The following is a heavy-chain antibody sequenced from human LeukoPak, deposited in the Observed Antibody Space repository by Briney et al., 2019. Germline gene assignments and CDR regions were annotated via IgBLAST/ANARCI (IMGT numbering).Heavy chain of an antibody. CDR2: INHSGST. CDR3: ARRRYDASGYYPSRGRYFDY. D-gene: IGHD3-22*01. V-gene: IGHV4-34*01. Sequence: SETLSLTCAVYGGSFSGYYWSWIRQPPGKGLEWIGEINHSGSTNYNPSLKSRVTISVDTSKNQFSLKLSSVTAADTAVYYCARRRYDASGYYPSRGRYFDYWGQGTLVTVSS. CDR1: GGSFSGYY. J-gene: IGHJ4*02.